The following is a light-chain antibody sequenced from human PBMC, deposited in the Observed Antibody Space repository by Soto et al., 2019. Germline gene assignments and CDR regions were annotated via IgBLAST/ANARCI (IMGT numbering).Light chain of an antibody. J-gene: IGKJ1*01. CDR3: QQYYSTPRT. Sequence: DIVMVQSPDSLAVSLGERATINCRSSQSLLYSSNNKNYVAWYQQKPGQPPKLLISWASTRESGVPDRVSGSGSGTDFTLSISSLQADDVAVYYCQQYYSTPRTFGQGTKVEI. V-gene: IGKV4-1*01. CDR1: QSLLYSSNNKNY. CDR2: WAS.